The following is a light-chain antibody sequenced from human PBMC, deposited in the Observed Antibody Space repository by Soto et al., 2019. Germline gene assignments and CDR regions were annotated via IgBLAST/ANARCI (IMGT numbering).Light chain of an antibody. V-gene: IGKV3-20*01. CDR2: GAS. Sequence: DIVLTQSPGTLSLSPGERATLSCRASQSVASTYLAWYQQKPGQAPRLLIYGASSRATGIPDRFSGSGSGTDFTLTISRLEPEDFAVHYCQQYGNSPPFTFGPGTKVDIK. J-gene: IGKJ3*01. CDR1: QSVASTY. CDR3: QQYGNSPPFT.